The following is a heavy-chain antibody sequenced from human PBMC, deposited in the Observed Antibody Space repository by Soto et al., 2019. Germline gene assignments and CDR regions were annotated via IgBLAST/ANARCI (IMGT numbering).Heavy chain of an antibody. CDR3: ASGRRYYDSSGYYFDAFDI. CDR1: GGSISSGGYY. J-gene: IGHJ3*02. CDR2: IYYSGST. V-gene: IGHV4-31*03. D-gene: IGHD3-22*01. Sequence: KPSETLSLTCTVSGGSISSGGYYWSWIRQHPGKGLEWIGYIYYSGSTYYNPSLKSRVTISVDTSKNQFSLKLSSVTAADTAVYYCASGRRYYDSSGYYFDAFDIWGQGTMVT.